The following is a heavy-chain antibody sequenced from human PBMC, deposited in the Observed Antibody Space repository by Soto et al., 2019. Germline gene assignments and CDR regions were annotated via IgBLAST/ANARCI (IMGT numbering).Heavy chain of an antibody. CDR1: GGSFGSSAYY. V-gene: IGHV4-39*01. J-gene: IGHJ5*02. CDR3: SRRAPEGFDP. CDR2: INSSGST. Sequence: PSETLSLTCTVSGGSFGSSAYYRGWIRRAPGKGLEWIGNINSSGSTFSNPSLKSRVTLSVDTSKNQFSLKLTSVTAADSALYYCSRRAPEGFDPWGQGTLVTVSS.